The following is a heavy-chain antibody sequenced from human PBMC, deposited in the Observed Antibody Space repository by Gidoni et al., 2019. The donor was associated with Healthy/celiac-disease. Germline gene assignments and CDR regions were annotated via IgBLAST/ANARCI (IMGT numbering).Heavy chain of an antibody. CDR3: ARGREIFGVVIIHGMDV. J-gene: IGHJ6*02. CDR2: IWYDGSNK. Sequence: QVQLVESGGGVVQPGRSLRLSCAASGFTFSSYGMHWVRQAPGKGLEWVAVIWYDGSNKYYADSVKGRLTISRDNSKNTLYLQMNSLRAEDTAVYYCARGREIFGVVIIHGMDVWGQGTTVTVSS. D-gene: IGHD3-3*01. CDR1: GFTFSSYG. V-gene: IGHV3-33*01.